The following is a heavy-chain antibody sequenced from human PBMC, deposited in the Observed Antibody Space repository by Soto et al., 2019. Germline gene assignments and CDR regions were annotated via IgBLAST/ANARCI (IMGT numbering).Heavy chain of an antibody. V-gene: IGHV1-3*01. J-gene: IGHJ6*02. D-gene: IGHD3-3*01. CDR2: INAGNGNT. CDR3: AGTTYYDFFGGGRPDYYYGMDV. Sequence: QVQLVQSGAEVKKPGASVKVSCKASGYTFTSYAMHWVRQAPGQRLEWMGWINAGNGNTKYSQKFQGRVTITRDPSARTAYMELSSLRSEDTAVYYCAGTTYYDFFGGGRPDYYYGMDVWGQGTTVTGSS. CDR1: GYTFTSYA.